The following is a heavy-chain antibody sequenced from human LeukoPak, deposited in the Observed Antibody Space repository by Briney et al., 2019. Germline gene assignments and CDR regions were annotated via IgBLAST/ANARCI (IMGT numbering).Heavy chain of an antibody. CDR2: IYTSGST. D-gene: IGHD2-15*01. CDR3: AREPSLPWYVGYFQH. V-gene: IGHV4-39*07. J-gene: IGHJ1*01. Sequence: KPSETLSLTCTVSGGSISSSSYYWGWIRQPPGKGLEWIGRIYTSGSTNYNPSLKSRVTMSVDTSKNQFSLKLSSVTAADTAVYYCAREPSLPWYVGYFQHWGQGTLVTVSS. CDR1: GGSISSSSYY.